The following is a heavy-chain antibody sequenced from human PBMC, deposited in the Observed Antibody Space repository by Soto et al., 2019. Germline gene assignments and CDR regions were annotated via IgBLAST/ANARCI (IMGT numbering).Heavy chain of an antibody. CDR2: ISYDGSNK. CDR1: GFTFSSYA. D-gene: IGHD6-19*01. Sequence: GGSLRLSCAASGFTFSSYAMHWVRQAPGKGLEWVAVISYDGSNKYYADSVKGRFTISRDNSKNTLYLQMNSLRAEDTAVYYCARALRYSSGWHYYYYYYGMDVWGQGTTVTVS. CDR3: ARALRYSSGWHYYYYYYGMDV. V-gene: IGHV3-30-3*01. J-gene: IGHJ6*02.